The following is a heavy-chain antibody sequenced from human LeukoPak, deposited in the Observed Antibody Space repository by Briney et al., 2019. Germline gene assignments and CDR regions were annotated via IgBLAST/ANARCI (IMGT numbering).Heavy chain of an antibody. CDR3: ARSGRSPYYFDY. V-gene: IGHV1-8*01. D-gene: IGHD1-26*01. Sequence: GASVKVSCKASGYTFTSYDINWVRQATGQGLEWMGWMNPNSGNTGYAQKFQGRVTMTRNTSISTAYMELSSLRSEDTAVYYCARSGRSPYYFDYWGQGTLVTVSS. J-gene: IGHJ4*02. CDR2: MNPNSGNT. CDR1: GYTFTSYD.